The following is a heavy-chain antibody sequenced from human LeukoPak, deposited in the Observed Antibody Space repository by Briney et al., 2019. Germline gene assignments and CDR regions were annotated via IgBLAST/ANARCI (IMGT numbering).Heavy chain of an antibody. D-gene: IGHD6-19*01. J-gene: IGHJ2*01. CDR1: GFTFRTYA. CDR2: INHSGST. Sequence: GSLRLSCTGSGFTFRTYAFSWIRQPPGKGLEWMGEINHSGSTNYNPSLKSRVTISVDTSKNQFSLRLSSVTAADTAVYYCARVLEGSSGQHWYFDLWGRGTLVTVSS. V-gene: IGHV4-34*01. CDR3: ARVLEGSSGQHWYFDL.